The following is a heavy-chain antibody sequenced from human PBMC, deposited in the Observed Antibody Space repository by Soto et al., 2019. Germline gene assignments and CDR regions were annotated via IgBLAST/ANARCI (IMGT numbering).Heavy chain of an antibody. Sequence: PSETLSLTCSVSVGSINSYWWSWIRQPAGKGLEWIGRVYSSGTTDYNPSLNSRATMSVETSKNQFSLKLSSVTAADTAVCYCARDIGSYAYGEGYWGQGIQVTVS. J-gene: IGHJ4*02. V-gene: IGHV4-4*07. CDR1: VGSINSYW. CDR3: ARDIGSYAYGEGY. D-gene: IGHD3-10*01. CDR2: VYSSGTT.